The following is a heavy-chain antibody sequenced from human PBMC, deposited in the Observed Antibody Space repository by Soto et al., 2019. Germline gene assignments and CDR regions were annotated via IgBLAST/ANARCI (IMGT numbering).Heavy chain of an antibody. D-gene: IGHD5-18*01. V-gene: IGHV4-39*01. J-gene: IGHJ3*02. Sequence: SETLSLTCTVSGGSISSGSYYWGWIRQPPGKGLEWIGNIYYSGNTYYNPSLKSRVTISVDTSKNQFSLKLSPVTAADTAVYYCARHNNSPRYSYGFDAFHIWGQGTMVTVSS. CDR2: IYYSGNT. CDR1: GGSISSGSYY. CDR3: ARHNNSPRYSYGFDAFHI.